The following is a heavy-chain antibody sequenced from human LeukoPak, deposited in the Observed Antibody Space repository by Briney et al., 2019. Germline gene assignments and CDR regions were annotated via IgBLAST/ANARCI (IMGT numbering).Heavy chain of an antibody. J-gene: IGHJ4*02. CDR1: GFTFSSYS. Sequence: PGGSLRLSCAASGFTFSSYSMNWVRQAPGKGLEWVSYISGSGTEIYYADSVKGRFTISRDNAKNALYLQMNSLSAEDTAVYYCARVSGTYYKGHFDYWAREPWSPSPQ. D-gene: IGHD3-10*01. V-gene: IGHV3-21*01. CDR3: ARVSGTYYKGHFDY. CDR2: ISGSGTEI.